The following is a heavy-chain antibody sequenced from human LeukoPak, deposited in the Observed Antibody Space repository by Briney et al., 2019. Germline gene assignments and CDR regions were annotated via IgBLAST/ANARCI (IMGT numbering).Heavy chain of an antibody. CDR2: IDYSGST. CDR1: GDSISSYY. J-gene: IGHJ4*02. Sequence: SETLSLTCTVSGDSISSYYWSWIRQPPGKGLEWIGSIDYSGSTDYNPSLKSRVTISVDTSKNQFSLKLSSVTAADTAVYYCARENSGSYWGLDYWGQGTLVTVSS. V-gene: IGHV4-59*01. CDR3: ARENSGSYWGLDY. D-gene: IGHD1-26*01.